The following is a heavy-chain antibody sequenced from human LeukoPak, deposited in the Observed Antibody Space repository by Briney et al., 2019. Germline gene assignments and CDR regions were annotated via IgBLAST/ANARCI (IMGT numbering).Heavy chain of an antibody. CDR1: GFTFSSYG. V-gene: IGHV3-30*02. Sequence: GGSLRLSCAASGFTFSSYGMHWVRQAPGKGLEWVALIRYDGNDKFYADSVKGRFAISRDNSKNTLYLQMNSMRPEDTAVYYCAKLVYDTVDYWGQGTLVTVSS. CDR3: AKLVYDTVDY. J-gene: IGHJ4*02. CDR2: IRYDGNDK. D-gene: IGHD2-8*01.